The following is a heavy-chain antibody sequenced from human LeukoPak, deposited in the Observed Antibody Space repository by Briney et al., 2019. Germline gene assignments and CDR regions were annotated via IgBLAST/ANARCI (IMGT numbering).Heavy chain of an antibody. CDR1: GGTLSNYI. J-gene: IGHJ6*02. D-gene: IGHD3-16*01. V-gene: IGHV1-69*10. Sequence: GASVKVSCKASGGTLSNYIISWVRQAPGQGLEWMGGIIPILGIATYAQKFQGRVTITADKSTSTAYMELSSLRSEDTAVYYCARVGVEADNTYGMDVWGQGTTVTVSS. CDR3: ARVGVEADNTYGMDV. CDR2: IIPILGIA.